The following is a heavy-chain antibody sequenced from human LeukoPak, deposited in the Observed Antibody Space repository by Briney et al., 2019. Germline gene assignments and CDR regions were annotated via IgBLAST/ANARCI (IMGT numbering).Heavy chain of an antibody. V-gene: IGHV3-74*01. CDR1: GFTLSNYW. CDR2: IDNDGSST. CDR3: TRRRDREAFDL. D-gene: IGHD2-21*02. Sequence: GGSLRLPCEASGFTLSNYWMYWVGQAPGKGLVWVSRIDNDGSSTIYADSVRGRFTISRDNAKNTLYLQMNSLRADDTAVYYCTRRRDREAFDLWGQGTMVTVSS. J-gene: IGHJ3*01.